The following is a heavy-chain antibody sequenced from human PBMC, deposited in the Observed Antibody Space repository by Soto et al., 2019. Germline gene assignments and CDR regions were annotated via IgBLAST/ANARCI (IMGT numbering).Heavy chain of an antibody. CDR3: ARQVRSYSYGVNYYYYGRDV. D-gene: IGHD5-18*01. J-gene: IGHJ6*02. Sequence: GESLKISCKSSGYSFTSYWIVWVRQMPGKGLEWMGIIYPGDSDTRYSPSFQGQVTISADKSISTAYLQWSSLKASDTAMYYCARQVRSYSYGVNYYYYGRDVWGQGTTGTGS. CDR1: GYSFTSYW. V-gene: IGHV5-51*01. CDR2: IYPGDSDT.